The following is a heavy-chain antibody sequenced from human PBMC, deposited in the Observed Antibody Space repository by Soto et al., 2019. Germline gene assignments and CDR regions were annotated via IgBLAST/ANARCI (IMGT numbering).Heavy chain of an antibody. D-gene: IGHD2-2*03. V-gene: IGHV4-59*01. Sequence: SETLSLTCTVSGGSISSYYWSWIRQPPGKGLEWIGYIYYSGSTNYYPSLKSRVTISVDTSKNQFSLKLSSVTAADTAVYYCARDGYCSSTSCLVRLVAVAGPIDAFDIWGQGTMVTVSS. CDR2: IYYSGST. CDR1: GGSISSYY. J-gene: IGHJ3*02. CDR3: ARDGYCSSTSCLVRLVAVAGPIDAFDI.